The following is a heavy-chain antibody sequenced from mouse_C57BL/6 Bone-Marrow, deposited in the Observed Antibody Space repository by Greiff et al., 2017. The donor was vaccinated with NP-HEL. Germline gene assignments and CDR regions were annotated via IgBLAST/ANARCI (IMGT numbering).Heavy chain of an antibody. D-gene: IGHD3-3*01. CDR1: GFSLTSYG. J-gene: IGHJ3*01. CDR2: IWGVGST. V-gene: IGHV2-6*01. CDR3: ASEGDVGAWFAY. Sequence: VKLMESGPGLVAPSQSLSITCTVSGFSLTSYGVDWVRQSPGKGLEWLGVIWGVGSTNYNSALKSRLSISKDNSKSQVFLKMNSLQTDDTAMYYCASEGDVGAWFAYWGQGTLVTVSA.